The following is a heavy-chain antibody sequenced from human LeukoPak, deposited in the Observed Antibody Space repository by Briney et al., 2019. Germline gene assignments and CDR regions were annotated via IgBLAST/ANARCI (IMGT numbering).Heavy chain of an antibody. J-gene: IGHJ3*02. CDR2: SHYNSNFFF. CDR1: GDSVSNNSAG. V-gene: IGHV6-1*01. CDR3: ARGITMLRGVPGAFDI. Sequence: SLTLSLTCAISGDSVSNNSAGWNWIRQSPSRGLEWLGRSHYNSNFFFDYAPSAKSRITVNPDTSKNPFSMQLNYVTPEDTAVYYCARGITMLRGVPGAFDIWGQGTMVTVSS. D-gene: IGHD3-10*01.